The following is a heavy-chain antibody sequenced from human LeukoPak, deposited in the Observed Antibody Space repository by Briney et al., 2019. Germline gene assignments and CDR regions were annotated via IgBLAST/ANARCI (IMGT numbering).Heavy chain of an antibody. CDR2: IIPILGIA. CDR3: ARSLHQLLPLQDYYYGMDV. D-gene: IGHD2-2*01. J-gene: IGHJ6*02. Sequence: EASVKVSCKASGGTFSSYAISWVRQAPGQGLEWTGRIIPILGIANYAQKFQGRVTITADKSTSTAYMELSSLRSEDTAVYYCARSLHQLLPLQDYYYGMDVWGQGTTVTVSS. CDR1: GGTFSSYA. V-gene: IGHV1-69*04.